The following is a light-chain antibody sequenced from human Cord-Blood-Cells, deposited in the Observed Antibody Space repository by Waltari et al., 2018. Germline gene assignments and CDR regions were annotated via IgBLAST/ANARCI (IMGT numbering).Light chain of an antibody. CDR2: GAS. V-gene: IGKV3-20*01. J-gene: IGKJ3*01. Sequence: VLTQSPGTLSLSPGERATLSCRASQSVSSSYLAWYQQKPGQAPRLLIYGASSRATGIPDRFSGSGSGTDFTLTISRLEPEDFAVYYCQQYGSSPLTFGPGTKVDIK. CDR1: QSVSSSY. CDR3: QQYGSSPLT.